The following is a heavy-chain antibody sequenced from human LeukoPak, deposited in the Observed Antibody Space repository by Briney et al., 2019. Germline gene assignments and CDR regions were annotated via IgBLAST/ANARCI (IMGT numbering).Heavy chain of an antibody. D-gene: IGHD6-19*01. V-gene: IGHV4-59*08. CDR1: GGSISSYY. CDR2: IYYSGST. J-gene: IGHJ4*02. Sequence: LSETLSLTCTVSGGSISSYYWSWIRQPPGKGLEWIGYIYYSGSTNYNPSLKSRVTISADTSTSKNQLSLKLSSVTAAETAVYYCARHGYSSGWYTFFDYWGQGTLVTVSS. CDR3: ARHGYSSGWYTFFDY.